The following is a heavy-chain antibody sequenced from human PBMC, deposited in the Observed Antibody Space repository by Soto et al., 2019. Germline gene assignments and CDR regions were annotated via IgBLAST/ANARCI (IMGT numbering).Heavy chain of an antibody. CDR1: GFTFSSYS. CDR3: AREPTRSVKRITIFGVVPNDAFDI. V-gene: IGHV3-21*01. D-gene: IGHD3-3*01. Sequence: GGSLRLSCAASGFTFSSYSMDWVRQAPGKGLEWVSSISSSSSYIYYADSVKGRFTISRDNAKNSLYLQMNSLRAEDTAVYYCAREPTRSVKRITIFGVVPNDAFDIWGQGTMVTVSS. J-gene: IGHJ3*02. CDR2: ISSSSSYI.